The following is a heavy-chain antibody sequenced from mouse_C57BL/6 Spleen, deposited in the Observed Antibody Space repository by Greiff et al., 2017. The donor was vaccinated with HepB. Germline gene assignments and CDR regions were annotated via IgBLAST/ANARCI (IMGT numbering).Heavy chain of an antibody. D-gene: IGHD1-1*01. CDR1: AYAFSSYW. Sequence: QVQLQSGAQLVKPGASVKISCKASAYAFSSYWMNWVKQRPGKGLEWIGQIYPGDGDTNYNGKFKGKATLTADKSSSTAYMQLSSLTSEDSAVYFCARKNYGSSYEDAMDYWGQGTSVTVSS. J-gene: IGHJ4*01. CDR2: IYPGDGDT. CDR3: ARKNYGSSYEDAMDY. V-gene: IGHV1-80*01.